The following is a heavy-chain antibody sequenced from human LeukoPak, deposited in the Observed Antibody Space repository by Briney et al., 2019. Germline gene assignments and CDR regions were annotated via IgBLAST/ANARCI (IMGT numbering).Heavy chain of an antibody. CDR3: ARGASGVYTVTTSWFDP. J-gene: IGHJ5*02. V-gene: IGHV1-2*02. CDR1: GYTFTGYY. CDR2: LNPNSGGT. Sequence: GASVKVSCKASGYTFTGYYMHWVRQAPGQGLEWMGWLNPNSGGTNYAQKFQGSVTMTRDTSISTAYMELSRLRSDDTAVYYCARGASGVYTVTTSWFDPWGQGTLVTVSS. D-gene: IGHD4-17*01.